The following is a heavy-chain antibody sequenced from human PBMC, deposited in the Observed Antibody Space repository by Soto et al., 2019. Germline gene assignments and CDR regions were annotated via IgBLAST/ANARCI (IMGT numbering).Heavy chain of an antibody. Sequence: SVKVSCKASGYTFSNNDISWVRQDTGQGLEWMGWMNPNSGNTGYAQKFQGRVSMTRNTSITTAYLELSSLRSDDTAIYYCARMATSGTLNWFDPWGQGSLVTAPQ. V-gene: IGHV1-8*01. CDR3: ARMATSGTLNWFDP. CDR1: GYTFSNND. J-gene: IGHJ5*02. CDR2: MNPNSGNT.